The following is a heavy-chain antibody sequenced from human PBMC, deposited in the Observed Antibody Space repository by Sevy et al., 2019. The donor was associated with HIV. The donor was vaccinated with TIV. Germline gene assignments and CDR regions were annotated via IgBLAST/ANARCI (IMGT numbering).Heavy chain of an antibody. D-gene: IGHD3-22*01. Sequence: GGSLRLSCAASGFTLSSYSMNWVRQAPGKGLEWLSYISSSSSTIYYADSVKGRFTISRDNAKNSLYLQMNSLRDEDTAVYYCARAPKDYDSTGYGLAFDIWGQGTMVTVSS. J-gene: IGHJ3*02. CDR1: GFTLSSYS. V-gene: IGHV3-48*02. CDR3: ARAPKDYDSTGYGLAFDI. CDR2: ISSSSSTI.